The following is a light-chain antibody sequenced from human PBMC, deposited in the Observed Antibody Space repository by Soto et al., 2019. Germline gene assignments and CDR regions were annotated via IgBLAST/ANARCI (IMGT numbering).Light chain of an antibody. J-gene: IGKJ3*01. CDR1: QSVSSSY. Sequence: EIVLTQSPGTLSLSPGERATLSCRASQSVSSSYLAWYQQKPGQAPSLLIYAASSRATGVPDRFSGSGSGTDFTLTISRLEPEDFEVYYCQQYGSSPPIFTFGPGTKVDIK. CDR3: QQYGSSPPIFT. CDR2: AAS. V-gene: IGKV3-20*01.